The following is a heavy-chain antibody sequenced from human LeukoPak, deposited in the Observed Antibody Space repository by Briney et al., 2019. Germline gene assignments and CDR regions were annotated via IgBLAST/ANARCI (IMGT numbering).Heavy chain of an antibody. Sequence: PSETLSLTCNVSGGSFSSYYWTWIRQPPGKGLEGMGYIYYRGSTKYNPSLNSRVSISLDTSKTQFSLKLTPVTAADTAVEYCARSYSSRFFDSWGQGTLVSVSS. V-gene: IGHV4-59*08. D-gene: IGHD6-13*01. CDR3: ARSYSSRFFDS. CDR1: GGSFSSYY. J-gene: IGHJ4*01. CDR2: IYYRGST.